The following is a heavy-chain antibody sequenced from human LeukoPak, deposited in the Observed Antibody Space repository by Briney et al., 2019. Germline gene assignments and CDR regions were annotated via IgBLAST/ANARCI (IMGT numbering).Heavy chain of an antibody. CDR1: GGSFSGYY. J-gene: IGHJ5*02. D-gene: IGHD3-10*01. Sequence: SETLSLTCAVYGGSFSGYYWSWIRQPPGKGLEWIACMYYSGSTKYNPSLKSRVTISVDTSKNQFSLKLSSVTAADTAVYYCARSRGLDGAWFDPWGQGTLVTVSS. CDR2: MYYSGST. V-gene: IGHV4-59*01. CDR3: ARSRGLDGAWFDP.